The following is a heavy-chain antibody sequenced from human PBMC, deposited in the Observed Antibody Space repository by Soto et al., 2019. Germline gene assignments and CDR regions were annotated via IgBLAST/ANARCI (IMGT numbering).Heavy chain of an antibody. V-gene: IGHV1-69*08. CDR1: GVTFSTYT. D-gene: IGHD4-4*01. CDR3: AGDPDSHYNDSHASSYP. J-gene: IGHJ5*02. CDR2: IIPIIGII. Sequence: QVQLVQSGAEVKKPGSSVKVSCKASGVTFSTYTITWVRQAPGQGLEWMGRIIPIIGIINYAQKFQGRVTISADKFTGTAYMERTGLRSDDTAVYYCAGDPDSHYNDSHASSYPWGQGTLVTVSS.